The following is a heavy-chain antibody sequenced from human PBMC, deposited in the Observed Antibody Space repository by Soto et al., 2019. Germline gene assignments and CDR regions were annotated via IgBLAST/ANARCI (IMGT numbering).Heavy chain of an antibody. CDR1: GYTSTTYG. CDR3: TTGNDGYTFDY. Sequence: QVHLVQSEAEVKKPGASVKVSCKASGYTSTTYGISWVRQAPGQGLEWMGWISANNCHPSYLQKFQDRVAMTTDTSTSTPYMELRSLRSDDTAVYYCTTGNDGYTFDYWGQGTLVTVSS. V-gene: IGHV1-18*01. CDR2: ISANNCHP. J-gene: IGHJ4*02. D-gene: IGHD5-18*01.